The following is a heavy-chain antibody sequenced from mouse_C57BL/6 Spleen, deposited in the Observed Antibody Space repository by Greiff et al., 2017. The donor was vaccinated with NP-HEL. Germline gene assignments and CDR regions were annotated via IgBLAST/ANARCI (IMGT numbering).Heavy chain of an antibody. CDR2: IYPGNSDT. V-gene: IGHV1-5*01. CDR3: TRGGGEVLLREYFDY. J-gene: IGHJ2*01. D-gene: IGHD1-1*01. Sequence: EVQLQESGTVLARPGASVKMSCKTSGYTFTSYWMHWVKQRPGQGLEWIGAIYPGNSDTSYNQKFKGKAKLNAVTSASTAYMELSSLTNEDSAVYYCTRGGGEVLLREYFDYWGQGTTLTVSS. CDR1: GYTFTSYW.